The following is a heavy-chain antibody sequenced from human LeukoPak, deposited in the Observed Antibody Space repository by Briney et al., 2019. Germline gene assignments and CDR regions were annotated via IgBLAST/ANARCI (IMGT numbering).Heavy chain of an antibody. D-gene: IGHD4-17*01. CDR3: AKDFQRGDYGVTHP. J-gene: IGHJ5*02. CDR1: GFTFTSYT. V-gene: IGHV3-23*01. Sequence: GGSLRLSCAASGFTFTSYTMSWVRQAPGKGLEWVSAISGSGGITYYADSVNGRFTISRDNSKNTLYLQMNSLRAEDTAVYYCAKDFQRGDYGVTHPWGQGTLVTVSS. CDR2: ISGSGGIT.